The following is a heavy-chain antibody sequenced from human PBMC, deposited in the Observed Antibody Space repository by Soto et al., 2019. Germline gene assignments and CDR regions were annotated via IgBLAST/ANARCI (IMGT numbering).Heavy chain of an antibody. Sequence: EVQLVESGGGLVQPGRSLRLSCAASGFTFDDYAMHWVRQAPGKGLEWVSGISWNSGSIGYADSVKGRFTISRDNAKNSLYLQMNSLRAEEMALYYWARPDCSGVSCQFDYWGQGTLVTVSS. D-gene: IGHD2-15*01. V-gene: IGHV3-9*03. J-gene: IGHJ4*02. CDR1: GFTFDDYA. CDR2: ISWNSGSI. CDR3: ARPDCSGVSCQFDY.